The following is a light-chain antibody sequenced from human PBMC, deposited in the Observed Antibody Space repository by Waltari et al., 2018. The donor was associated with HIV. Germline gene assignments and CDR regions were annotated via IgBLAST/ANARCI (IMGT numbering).Light chain of an antibody. J-gene: IGKJ2*01. V-gene: IGKV4-1*01. Sequence: DVVVTPSPDSLSVSLGERATLNCRSSQSILYSSNNQNYLAWYQQKPGQRPKLLIYWASARQSGVPDRFSGNGSGTDFTLTISSLQAEDVAVYYCQQYYHVPYTFGLGTKLEIK. CDR2: WAS. CDR1: QSILYSSNNQNY. CDR3: QQYYHVPYT.